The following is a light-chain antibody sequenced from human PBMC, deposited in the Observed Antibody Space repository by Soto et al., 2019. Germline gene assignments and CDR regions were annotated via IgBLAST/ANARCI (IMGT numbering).Light chain of an antibody. CDR2: EVS. V-gene: IGLV2-23*02. Sequence: QSALTHPASVSGSPGQSITISCTGTSSDVGGYNVVSWYQQHPGKAPKLMIYEVSKRPSGVSNRFSGSKSGNTASLTISGLQADDEADYYCCSYAYSSTYVFGTGTKVTVL. CDR1: SSDVGGYNV. J-gene: IGLJ1*01. CDR3: CSYAYSSTYV.